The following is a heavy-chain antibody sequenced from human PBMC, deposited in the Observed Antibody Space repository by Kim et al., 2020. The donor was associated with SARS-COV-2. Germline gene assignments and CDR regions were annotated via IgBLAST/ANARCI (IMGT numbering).Heavy chain of an antibody. CDR2: INTNTGNP. CDR3: ARTSYYYDSSGYSFDP. Sequence: ASVKVSCKASGYTFTSYAMNWVRQAPGQGLEWMGWINTNTGNPTYAQGFTGRFVFSLDTSFSTAYLQISSLKAEDTAVYYCARTSYYYDSSGYSFDPWGQGTLVTVSS. D-gene: IGHD3-22*01. J-gene: IGHJ5*02. V-gene: IGHV7-4-1*02. CDR1: GYTFTSYA.